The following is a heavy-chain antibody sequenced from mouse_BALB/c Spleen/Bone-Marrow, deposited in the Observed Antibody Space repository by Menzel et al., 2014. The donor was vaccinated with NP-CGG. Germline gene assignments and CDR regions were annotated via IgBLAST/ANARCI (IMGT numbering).Heavy chain of an antibody. Sequence: QVQLKQSGPGLVAPSQSLSITCTVFGFSLTSYGVYWVRQPPGKGLEWLGVIGAGGSTNYNSALMSRLSISKDNSKSQVFLKMHSLQTDDTAMYYCARSPTSSWAMDYWGQGTSVTVSS. D-gene: IGHD1-1*01. CDR3: ARSPTSSWAMDY. CDR1: GFSLTSYG. J-gene: IGHJ4*01. V-gene: IGHV2-9*02. CDR2: IGAGGST.